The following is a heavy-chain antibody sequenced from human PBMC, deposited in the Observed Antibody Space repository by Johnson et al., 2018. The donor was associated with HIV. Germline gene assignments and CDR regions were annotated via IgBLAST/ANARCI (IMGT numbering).Heavy chain of an antibody. V-gene: IGHV3-30*03. CDR1: GFTFSAFG. CDR2: ISYDGSNK. CDR3: ARPRRRGVDGFDI. Sequence: VQLVESGGGVVQPGRSLRLSCAGSGFTFSAFGLHWVRQAPGKGLEWVALISYDGSNKFYADSVKGRFIISRDNPKNTLYLQMNSLRAEDTAVYFCARPRRRGVDGFDIWGQGTMVTVSS. D-gene: IGHD1-14*01. J-gene: IGHJ3*02.